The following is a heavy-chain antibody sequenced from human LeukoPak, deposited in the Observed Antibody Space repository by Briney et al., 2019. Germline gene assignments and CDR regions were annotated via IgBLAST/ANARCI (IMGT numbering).Heavy chain of an antibody. Sequence: PGGSLRLSCAASGFTFSSYAMSWVRQAPGKGLEWVSAISGSGGSTYYADSVKGRFTISRDNSKNTLYLQMNSLRTEDTAVYYCARDGSGSYGFDYWGQGTLVTVSS. CDR3: ARDGSGSYGFDY. V-gene: IGHV3-23*01. CDR1: GFTFSSYA. J-gene: IGHJ4*02. D-gene: IGHD1-26*01. CDR2: ISGSGGST.